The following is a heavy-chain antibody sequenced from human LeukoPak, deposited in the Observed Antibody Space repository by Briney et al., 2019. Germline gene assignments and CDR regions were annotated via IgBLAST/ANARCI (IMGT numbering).Heavy chain of an antibody. CDR1: GFSFSSYA. Sequence: GGSLRLSCAASGFSFSSYAMTWVRQAPGKGLEWVSAISGSGGSTYYADSVKGRFTISRDNSKNTLYLQMNSLRAEDTAAYYCAKEDRSGYYSDFWGQGTLVTVSS. J-gene: IGHJ4*02. CDR2: ISGSGGST. CDR3: AKEDRSGYYSDF. V-gene: IGHV3-23*01. D-gene: IGHD3-22*01.